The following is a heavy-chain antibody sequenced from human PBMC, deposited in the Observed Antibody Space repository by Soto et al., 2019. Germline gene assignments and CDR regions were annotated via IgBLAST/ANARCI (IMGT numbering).Heavy chain of an antibody. J-gene: IGHJ4*02. CDR2: IYHSGST. V-gene: IGHV4-4*02. CDR1: GGSVSSTNW. CDR3: ARDRAVSARGSFDY. D-gene: IGHD6-19*01. Sequence: QVQLQESGPGLVEPSGTLSLTCAVSGGSVSSTNWWSWVRQPPGKGLEWIGEIYHSGSTYYNPSLKRRVTISVDKSKNQFSLRLSSVTAADRAVYFCARDRAVSARGSFDYWGQGTLVTVSS.